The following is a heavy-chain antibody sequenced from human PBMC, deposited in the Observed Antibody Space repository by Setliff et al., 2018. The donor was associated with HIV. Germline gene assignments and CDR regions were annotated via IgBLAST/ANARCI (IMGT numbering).Heavy chain of an antibody. D-gene: IGHD3-10*01. CDR2: ISTYNGQR. V-gene: IGHV1-18*01. J-gene: IGHJ6*02. CDR3: XXEGVREPPSNLLYYGMDV. CDR1: GYTFSQYG. Sequence: ASVKVSCKSSGYTFSQYGISWVRRAPGQGLEWMGGISTYNGQRNYAQKVQGRVTFTTDTSTSTAYMELRSLRSDDTAVYYCXXEGVREPPSNLLYYGMDVWGQGTTVTVS.